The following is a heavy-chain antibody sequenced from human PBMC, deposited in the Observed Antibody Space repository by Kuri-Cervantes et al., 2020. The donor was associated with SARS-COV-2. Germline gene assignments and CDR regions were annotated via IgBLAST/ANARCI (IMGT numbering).Heavy chain of an antibody. CDR3: AKGTRSSGYYCGLDF. J-gene: IGHJ4*02. Sequence: LSLTCAASGFTFSRYAMSWVRQAPGKGLEWVSTISGSGGSTYYADSVKGRFTISRDNSKNTLYLQMNSLRADDTAVYYCAKGTRSSGYYCGLDFWGQGTLVTVSS. V-gene: IGHV3-23*01. D-gene: IGHD3-22*01. CDR1: GFTFSRYA. CDR2: ISGSGGST.